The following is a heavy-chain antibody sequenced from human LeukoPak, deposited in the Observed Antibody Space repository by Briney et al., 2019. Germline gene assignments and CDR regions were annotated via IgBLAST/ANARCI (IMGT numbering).Heavy chain of an antibody. CDR2: IKQDGSEK. J-gene: IGHJ4*02. Sequence: GGSLRLSCAASGFTFSQYWMSWVRQAPGKGLEWVANIKQDGSEKYFVDSVKGRFTISRGNAKNSLYLQMNSLRAEDTAMYYCARESFAARWDWGQGTLVTVSS. CDR1: GFTFSQYW. D-gene: IGHD6-6*01. CDR3: ARESFAARWD. V-gene: IGHV3-7*01.